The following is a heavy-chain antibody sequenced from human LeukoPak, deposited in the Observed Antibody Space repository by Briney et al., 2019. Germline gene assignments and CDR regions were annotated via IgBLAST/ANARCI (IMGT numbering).Heavy chain of an antibody. CDR1: GFTFSSYG. CDR3: ARDFKWSFDY. Sequence: GGSLRLSCAASGFTFSSYGIHWVRQAPGKGLEWVTFIRSDGSDKYYADSVKGRFSVSRDNSKNTLYLQVNSLRAEDTAVYYCARDFKWSFDYWGQGTLVTVSS. D-gene: IGHD2-15*01. CDR2: IRSDGSDK. J-gene: IGHJ4*02. V-gene: IGHV3-30*02.